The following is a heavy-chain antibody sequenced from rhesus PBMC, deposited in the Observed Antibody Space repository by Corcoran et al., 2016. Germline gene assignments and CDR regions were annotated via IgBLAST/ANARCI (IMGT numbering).Heavy chain of an antibody. CDR1: GGSISSNF. J-gene: IGHJ4*01. CDR2: ISVSGGST. CDR3: ASGGYNFWTGYYLAY. Sequence: QLQLQESGPGLVKPSETLSLTCAVSGGSISSNFWSWIRQPPGKGLEWIGRISVSGGSTDYNPSLKSRVTISTDTSKNQFSLKLPSMTAADTAVYYCASGGYNFWTGYYLAYWGQGVLVTVSS. D-gene: IGHD3-3*01. V-gene: IGHV4-173*01.